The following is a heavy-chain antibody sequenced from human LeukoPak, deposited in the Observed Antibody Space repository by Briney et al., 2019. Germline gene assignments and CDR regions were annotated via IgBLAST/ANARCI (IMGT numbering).Heavy chain of an antibody. CDR1: EFTFSTYW. Sequence: GGSLRLSCEASEFTFSTYWMSWLRQAPGKGLEWVANIKQDGSEKYYVDSVKGRFIISRDNAENSLYLQMNSLRAEDTAVYYCARVARHPTSPYYFDYWAREPWSPSPQ. V-gene: IGHV3-7*01. CDR2: IKQDGSEK. CDR3: ARVARHPTSPYYFDY. J-gene: IGHJ4*02.